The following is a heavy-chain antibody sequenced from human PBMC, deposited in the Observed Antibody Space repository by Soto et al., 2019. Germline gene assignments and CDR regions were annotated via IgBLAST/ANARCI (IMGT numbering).Heavy chain of an antibody. CDR3: ARGWSHFDY. Sequence: GGSLRLSCGASGFTFISYWMSWVRQAPGKGLEWVANIKQDGSEKYYVDSVKGRFTISRDNAKNSLYLQMNSLRAEDTAVYYCARGWSHFDYWGQGTLVTVSS. V-gene: IGHV3-7*03. CDR1: GFTFISYW. J-gene: IGHJ4*02. CDR2: IKQDGSEK.